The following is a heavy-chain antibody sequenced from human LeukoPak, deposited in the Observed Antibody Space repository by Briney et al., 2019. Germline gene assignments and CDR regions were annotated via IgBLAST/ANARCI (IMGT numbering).Heavy chain of an antibody. Sequence: SETLSLTCTVSGGSISSGDYYWSWIRQPPGKGLEWIGYIYYSGSTNYNPSLKSRVTISVDTSKNQFSLKLSSVTAADTAVYYCARRPQWLSPFDYWGQGTLVTVSS. J-gene: IGHJ4*02. CDR1: GGSISSGDYY. CDR3: ARRPQWLSPFDY. D-gene: IGHD6-19*01. CDR2: IYYSGST. V-gene: IGHV4-30-4*08.